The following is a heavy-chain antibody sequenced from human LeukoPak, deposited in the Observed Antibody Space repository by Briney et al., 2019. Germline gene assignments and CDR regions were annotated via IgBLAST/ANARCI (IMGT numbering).Heavy chain of an antibody. Sequence: PGGSLRLSCAASGFTFSTYALYWVRQAPGKGLEWVSAISDSGGAIFYADSVKGRFTMSRDNSKNSLFLQMNSLRAEDTALYYCARIGSAAFTDYWGQGTLVTVSS. J-gene: IGHJ4*02. D-gene: IGHD3-3*02. CDR3: ARIGSAAFTDY. CDR2: ISDSGGAI. CDR1: GFTFSTYA. V-gene: IGHV3-23*01.